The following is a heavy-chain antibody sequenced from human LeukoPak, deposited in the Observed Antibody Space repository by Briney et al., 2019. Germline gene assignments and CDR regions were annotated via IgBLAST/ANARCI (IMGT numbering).Heavy chain of an antibody. V-gene: IGHV5-51*01. CDR3: ARQEGSTPRMDV. J-gene: IGHJ6*02. CDR2: IYPGDCDT. Sequence: GASMKISYEGSDSGITSYWIGWGRATSGKGVGWIVIIYPGDCDTRYRPSFQGETTISADKSISTAYLQWSSLKASDTAIYYCARQEGSTPRMDVWGQGTTVSVS. D-gene: IGHD2-15*01. CDR1: DSGITSYW.